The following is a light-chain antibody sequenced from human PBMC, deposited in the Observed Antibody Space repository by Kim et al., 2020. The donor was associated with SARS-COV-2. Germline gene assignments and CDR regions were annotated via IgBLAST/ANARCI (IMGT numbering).Light chain of an antibody. Sequence: APGKTATVTCRGNKIGNTNVQGYQKQPGQAPVLVVHDDTDRPSGIPERVSGSNSGNTATLTITSVEAGDEADDYCHVWESLSGHVVLGGGTKVTVL. CDR2: DDT. J-gene: IGLJ2*01. V-gene: IGLV3-21*03. CDR3: HVWESLSGHVV. CDR1: KIGNTN.